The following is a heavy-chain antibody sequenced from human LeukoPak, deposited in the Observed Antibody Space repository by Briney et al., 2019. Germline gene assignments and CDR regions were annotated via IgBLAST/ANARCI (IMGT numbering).Heavy chain of an antibody. CDR2: IYTSGST. CDR1: GGSISSGGYY. D-gene: IGHD6-6*01. J-gene: IGHJ4*02. Sequence: SETLSLTCTVSGGSISSGGYYWSWIRQPAGKGLEWIGRIYTSGSTNYNPSLKSRVTISVDTSKNQFSLKLSSVTAADTAVYYCARVYSSWYLDYWGQGTLVTVSS. CDR3: ARVYSSWYLDY. V-gene: IGHV4-61*02.